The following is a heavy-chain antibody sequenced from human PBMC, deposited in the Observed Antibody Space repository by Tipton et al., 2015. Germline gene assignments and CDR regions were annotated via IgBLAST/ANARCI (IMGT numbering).Heavy chain of an antibody. Sequence: GLVKPSETLSLSCSVSGDSIRNYYWSWIRQPAGKGLEWIGSIYYSGRTFYNPSLKSRVTISVDTSKNQFSLRVSSVTAADMAVYYCARHQLGGGDYWGQGTLVTVSS. D-gene: IGHD5-24*01. V-gene: IGHV4-59*05. CDR1: GDSIRNYY. CDR3: ARHQLGGGDY. J-gene: IGHJ4*02. CDR2: IYYSGRT.